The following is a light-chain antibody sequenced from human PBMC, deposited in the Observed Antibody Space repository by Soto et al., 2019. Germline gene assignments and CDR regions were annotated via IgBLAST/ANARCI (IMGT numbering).Light chain of an antibody. CDR2: ATY. J-gene: IGKJ5*01. CDR1: QSIGTF. Sequence: DTQMTQSPSSLSASVGDRVTINCRGSQSIGTFLAWFQQKPGQAPKSLIYATYSLHTGVPSKFSGSGSGTEFTLTISSLQPEDFATYYCQQYSTYPISFGQGTRVEMK. CDR3: QQYSTYPIS. V-gene: IGKV1-16*02.